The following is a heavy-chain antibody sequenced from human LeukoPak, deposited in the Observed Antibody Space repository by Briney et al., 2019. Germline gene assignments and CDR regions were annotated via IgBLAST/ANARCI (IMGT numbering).Heavy chain of an antibody. J-gene: IGHJ3*02. Sequence: GGSPRLSCAASGITFASYTMNWVRQAPGKGLEWVSAISGSGGSTYYADSVKGRFTISRDNSKNTLYLQMNSLRAEDTAVYYCAKGRSNGPDAFDIWGQGTMVTVSS. CDR2: ISGSGGST. CDR1: GITFASYT. CDR3: AKGRSNGPDAFDI. D-gene: IGHD2-8*01. V-gene: IGHV3-23*01.